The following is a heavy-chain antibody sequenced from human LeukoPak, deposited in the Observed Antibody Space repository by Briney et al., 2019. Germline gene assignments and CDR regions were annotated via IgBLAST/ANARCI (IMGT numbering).Heavy chain of an antibody. V-gene: IGHV3-23*01. CDR3: ATVKRDCSGGTCYSYDY. CDR1: RFTFNTYA. CDR2: ISSNGDIT. Sequence: GGSLRLSCVASRFTFNTYAVNWVRQAPGKGAEWVSAISSNGDITCYADSVRGRFTISRDNSKNTVFLQMNSLRADDTAVYYCATVKRDCSGGTCYSYDYWGQGTLVTVSS. J-gene: IGHJ4*02. D-gene: IGHD2-15*01.